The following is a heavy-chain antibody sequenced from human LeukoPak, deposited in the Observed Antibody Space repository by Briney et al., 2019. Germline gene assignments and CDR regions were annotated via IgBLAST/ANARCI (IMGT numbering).Heavy chain of an antibody. CDR2: INPNSGGT. CDR1: GYTLTVYY. CDR3: SREKVRQSGMDV. D-gene: IGHD2-2*01. Sequence: ASVKVSCKASGYTLTVYYIHWVRQAPGQGLEWMGRINPNSGGTNYAQKFQGRVTMSRDTSISTAYMEVSRLRSDDTAVYYCSREKVRQSGMDVWGQGTTVTVSS. V-gene: IGHV1-2*06. J-gene: IGHJ6*02.